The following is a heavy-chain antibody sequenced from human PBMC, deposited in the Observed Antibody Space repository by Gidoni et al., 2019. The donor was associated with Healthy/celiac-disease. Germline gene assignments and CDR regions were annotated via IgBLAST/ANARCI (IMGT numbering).Heavy chain of an antibody. CDR3: ARHAGVNGDPYWYFDL. J-gene: IGHJ2*01. CDR2: MFHGGNT. D-gene: IGHD7-27*01. CDR1: GVSISSGGYY. Sequence: QLQLEESGPALVKPSETLSLTCSVSGVSISSGGYYWGWIRQPPGKGLEWIGTMFHGGNTYFNPSLKSRVTISVDTSKNQFSLKLSSVTAADTTVYYCARHAGVNGDPYWYFDLWGRGTLVTVSS. V-gene: IGHV4-39*01.